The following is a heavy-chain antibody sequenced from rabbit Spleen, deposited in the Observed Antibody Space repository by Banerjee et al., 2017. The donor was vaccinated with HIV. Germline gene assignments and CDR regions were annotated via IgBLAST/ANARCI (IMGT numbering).Heavy chain of an antibody. V-gene: IGHV1S21*01. CDR3: ARDLDGVIGWNFGW. J-gene: IGHJ4*01. D-gene: IGHD1-1*01. Sequence: GCIYTGDGNTYYASWAKGRFTISKTSSTVDLKMTSLTAADTATYFCARDLDGVIGWNFGWWGPGTLVTVS. CDR2: IYTGDGNT.